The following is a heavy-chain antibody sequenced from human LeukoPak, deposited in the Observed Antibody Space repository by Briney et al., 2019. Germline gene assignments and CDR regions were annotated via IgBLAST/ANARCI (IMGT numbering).Heavy chain of an antibody. CDR3: ARRGRYCDFWSGYPSDY. V-gene: IGHV4-39*01. CDR1: GGSISSSSYY. Sequence: SETLSLTCTVSGGSISSSSYYWGWIRQPPGKGLEWIGSIYYSGSTYYNPSLKSRVTISVDTSKNQFSLKLSSVTAADTAVYYCARRGRYCDFWSGYPSDYWGQGTLVTVSS. J-gene: IGHJ4*02. D-gene: IGHD3-3*01. CDR2: IYYSGST.